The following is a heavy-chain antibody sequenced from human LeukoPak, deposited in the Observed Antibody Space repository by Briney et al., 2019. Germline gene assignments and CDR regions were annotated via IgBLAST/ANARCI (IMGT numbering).Heavy chain of an antibody. CDR3: ARERYYGSGSYPNGFDP. CDR2: IYHSGST. V-gene: IGHV4-4*02. D-gene: IGHD3-10*01. CDR1: CGYISSSNW. J-gene: IGHJ5*02. Sequence: PSETLSLTCAVSCGYISSSNWWRWVRQPPGKGREGIGEIYHSGSTNYNPSLKSRVTISVDKSKNQFSLKLSSVTAADTAVYYCARERYYGSGSYPNGFDPWGQGTLVTVSS.